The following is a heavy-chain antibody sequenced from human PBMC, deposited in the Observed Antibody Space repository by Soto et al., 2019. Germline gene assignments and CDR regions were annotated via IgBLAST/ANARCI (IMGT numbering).Heavy chain of an antibody. V-gene: IGHV3-21*01. Sequence: GGSLRLSCAASGFTFSSYSMSWVRQAPGKGLEWVSSISSSSSYIYYADSVKGRFTISGDNAKNSLYLQMNSLRAEDTAVYYCARDFHYYYGMDVWGQGTTVTVSS. J-gene: IGHJ6*02. CDR1: GFTFSSYS. CDR2: ISSSSSYI. CDR3: ARDFHYYYGMDV.